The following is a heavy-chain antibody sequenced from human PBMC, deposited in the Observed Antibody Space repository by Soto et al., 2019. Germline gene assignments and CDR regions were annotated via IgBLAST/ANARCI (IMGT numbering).Heavy chain of an antibody. CDR1: GYTFTSYG. J-gene: IGHJ4*02. Sequence: QVQLVQSGAEVKKPGASVKVSCKASGYTFTSYGISWVRQAPGQGLEWMGWISAYNGNTNYAQKLQGRVTMTTDTSASTAYMELRSLGSDDTAVYYCVGERAAGPAVTFDYWGQGTLVTVSS. V-gene: IGHV1-18*01. D-gene: IGHD6-13*01. CDR2: ISAYNGNT. CDR3: VGERAAGPAVTFDY.